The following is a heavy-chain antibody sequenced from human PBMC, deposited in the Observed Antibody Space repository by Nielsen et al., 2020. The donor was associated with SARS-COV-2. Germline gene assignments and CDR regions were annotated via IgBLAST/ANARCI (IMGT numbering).Heavy chain of an antibody. CDR3: AKLCPIREAFDI. D-gene: IGHD3-16*01. CDR2: ISGSGGST. CDR1: GFTFSSSA. J-gene: IGHJ3*02. V-gene: IGHV3-23*01. Sequence: GESLKISCAASGFTFSSSAMSWVRQAPGKGLEWVSAISGSGGSTYYADSVKGRFTISRDNSKNTLYLQMNSLRAEDTAVYYCAKLCPIREAFDIWGQGTMVTVSS.